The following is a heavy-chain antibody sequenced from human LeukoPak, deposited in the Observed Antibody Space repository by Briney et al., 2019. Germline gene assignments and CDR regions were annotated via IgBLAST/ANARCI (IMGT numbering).Heavy chain of an antibody. Sequence: PGGSLRLSCAASGFTFSSYWMHWVRQAPGKGLVWVSHINNDGSSTTYADSVKGRFTISRDNAKNTLYLQMNSLRDEDTAVYYCARVAYYYDSSDYYSHAFDIWGQGTMVTVPS. CDR1: GFTFSSYW. J-gene: IGHJ3*02. CDR2: INNDGSST. D-gene: IGHD3-22*01. V-gene: IGHV3-74*01. CDR3: ARVAYYYDSSDYYSHAFDI.